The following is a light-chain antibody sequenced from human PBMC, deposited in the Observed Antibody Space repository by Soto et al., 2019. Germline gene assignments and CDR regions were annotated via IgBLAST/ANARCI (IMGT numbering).Light chain of an antibody. CDR1: SSDVGGYNF. CDR3: CSYAGSYTWV. Sequence: QSALTQPRSVSGSPGQSVTISCTGTSSDVGGYNFVSWCQQHPGKAPKRMIYDVSKRPSGVPDRFSGSKSGNTASLTISGLQAEDEADYYCCSYAGSYTWVFGTGTKVTVL. J-gene: IGLJ1*01. V-gene: IGLV2-11*01. CDR2: DVS.